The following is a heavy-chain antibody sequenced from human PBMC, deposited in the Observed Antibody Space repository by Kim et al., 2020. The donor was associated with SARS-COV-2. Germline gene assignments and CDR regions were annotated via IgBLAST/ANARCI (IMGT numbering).Heavy chain of an antibody. J-gene: IGHJ6*02. CDR1: GGTFSSYA. D-gene: IGHD5-12*01. CDR3: ARDQWEMATIYYYYGMDV. CDR2: IIPIFGTA. V-gene: IGHV1-69*13. Sequence: SVKVSCKASGGTFSSYAISWVRQAPGQGLEWMGGIIPIFGTANYAQKFQGRVTITADESTSTAYMELSSLRSEDTAVYYCARDQWEMATIYYYYGMDVWGQGTTVTVSS.